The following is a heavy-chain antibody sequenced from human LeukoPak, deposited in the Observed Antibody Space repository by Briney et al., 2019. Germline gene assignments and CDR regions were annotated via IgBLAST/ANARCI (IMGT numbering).Heavy chain of an antibody. CDR1: GGSVSSGSYY. D-gene: IGHD1-26*01. V-gene: IGHV4-61*01. J-gene: IGHJ4*02. CDR2: IYYSRST. Sequence: SETLSLTCTVSGGSVSSGSYYWSWIRQPPGEGLEWIGYIYYSRSTIYSPSLQGRVTILIDTSKNQFSLNLSSVTAADTAVYYCARSGVGGAYWGQGTLVTVSS. CDR3: ARSGVGGAY.